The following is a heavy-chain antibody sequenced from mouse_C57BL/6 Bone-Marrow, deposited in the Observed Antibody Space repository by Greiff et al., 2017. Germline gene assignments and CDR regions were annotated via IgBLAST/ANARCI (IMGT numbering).Heavy chain of an antibody. J-gene: IGHJ2*01. CDR1: GFTFSDYG. Sequence: EVKLVEPGGGLVKPGGSLKLSCAASGFTFSDYGMHWVSQAPEKGLEWVAYISSCSSTIYYADTVKGRFTISRDKATSTLFLQMTSSRSEDSAMYYCARPNYYGLFDYWGQGTTLTVSS. V-gene: IGHV5-17*01. D-gene: IGHD1-2*01. CDR3: ARPNYYGLFDY. CDR2: ISSCSSTI.